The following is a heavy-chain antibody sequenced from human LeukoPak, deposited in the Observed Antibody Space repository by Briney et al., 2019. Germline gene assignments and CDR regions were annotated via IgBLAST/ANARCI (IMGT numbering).Heavy chain of an antibody. J-gene: IGHJ4*02. D-gene: IGHD3-10*01. V-gene: IGHV4-61*02. CDR3: ARSKGDYGSVSLCY. Sequence: SETLSLTCTVSGGPISSGNYYWNWIRQPAGKGLEWIVRVHISGTTNHNTSLKSRVTISRDTSKNQFSVIVSSVSAADSAIYFCARSKGDYGSVSLCYWGPGILVTVSS. CDR2: VHISGTT. CDR1: GGPISSGNYY.